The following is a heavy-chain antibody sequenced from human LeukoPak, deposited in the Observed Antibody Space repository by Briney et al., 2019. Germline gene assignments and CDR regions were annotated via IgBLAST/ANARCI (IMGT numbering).Heavy chain of an antibody. J-gene: IGHJ4*02. Sequence: TVSGGSISXXXXSXIXQPPGXXXXXXXXIYXSGSTNYNPSLKSRVTISVDTSKNQFSLKLSSVTAADTAVYYCARLIMITFGGVMWYYFDYWGQGTLVTVSS. CDR2: IYXSGST. V-gene: IGHV4-59*01. CDR3: ARLIMITFGGVMWYYFDY. CDR1: GGSISXXX. D-gene: IGHD3-16*01.